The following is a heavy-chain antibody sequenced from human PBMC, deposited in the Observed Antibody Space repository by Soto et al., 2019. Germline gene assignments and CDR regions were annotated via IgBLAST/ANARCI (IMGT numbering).Heavy chain of an antibody. V-gene: IGHV3-23*01. CDR1: GFTFSSYD. D-gene: IGHD3-3*01. CDR3: AKVFTIQRDYYYMDV. CDR2: ISCCSGGT. Sequence: EAQWLESGGGFVQPGGSLRLSCAASGFTFSSYDMSWVRQAPGKGMERVSGISCCSGGTSYTDSVKGSFTISRDNSKNTLSRQVNSLRVEDTAVYYCAKVFTIQRDYYYMDVWGKGTTVTVSS. J-gene: IGHJ6*03.